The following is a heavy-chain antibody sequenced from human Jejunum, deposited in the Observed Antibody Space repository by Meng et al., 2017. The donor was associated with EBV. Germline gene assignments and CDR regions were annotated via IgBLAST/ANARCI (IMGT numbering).Heavy chain of an antibody. CDR1: GCSISSGGYS. CDR3: ARNWNF. J-gene: IGHJ4*02. D-gene: IGHD1-1*01. V-gene: IGHV4-30-2*02. Sequence: LQESGSGLVKPSETLSLPCAVSGCSISSGGYSWHWIRQPPGKGLQWIGYIYYSGSAFYNPSLKSRVTLSVDRSKNQFSLKLSSVTAADTAMYYCARNWNFWGQGTLVTVSS. CDR2: IYYSGSA.